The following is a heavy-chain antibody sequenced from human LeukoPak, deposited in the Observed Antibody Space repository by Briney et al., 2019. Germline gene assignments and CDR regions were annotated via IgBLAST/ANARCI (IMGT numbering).Heavy chain of an antibody. CDR2: ISWNSGSI. CDR1: GLTFSTYA. V-gene: IGHV3-9*01. CDR3: AKDRYGGNSGYFQH. Sequence: GGSLRLSCAASGLTFSTYAMSWVRQAPGKGLEWVSGISWNSGSIGYADSVKGRFTISRDNAKNSLYLQMNSLRAEDTALYYCAKDRYGGNSGYFQHWGQGTLVTVSS. J-gene: IGHJ1*01. D-gene: IGHD4-23*01.